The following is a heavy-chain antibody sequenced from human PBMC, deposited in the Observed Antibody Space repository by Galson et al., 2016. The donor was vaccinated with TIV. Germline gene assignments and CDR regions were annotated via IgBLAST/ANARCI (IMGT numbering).Heavy chain of an antibody. CDR3: ARDIPCGGSCYFFDD. J-gene: IGHJ4*02. D-gene: IGHD2-15*01. CDR1: GYSFITDD. Sequence: SVKVSCKASGYSFITDDINWVRQATGQGLEWMGRVNPMSGDTVYAQKFHGRVTMTRNMSISTAYMDLSSLTFDYTAVYFCARDIPCGGSCYFFDDWGQGTLVTVSS. V-gene: IGHV1-8*01. CDR2: VNPMSGDT.